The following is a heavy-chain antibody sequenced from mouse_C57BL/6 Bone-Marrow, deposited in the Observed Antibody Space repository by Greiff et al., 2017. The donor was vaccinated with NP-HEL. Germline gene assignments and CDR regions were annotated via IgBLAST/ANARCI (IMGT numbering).Heavy chain of an antibody. CDR3: ARDGDYYGFYWYFDV. Sequence: VKLMESGAELVRPGSSVKLSCKASGYTFTSYWMHWVKQRPIQGLEWIGNIDPSDSETHYNQKFKDKATLTVDKSSSTAYMQLSSLTSEDSAVYYCARDGDYYGFYWYFDVWGTGTTVTVSS. V-gene: IGHV1-52*01. J-gene: IGHJ1*03. D-gene: IGHD1-1*01. CDR1: GYTFTSYW. CDR2: IDPSDSET.